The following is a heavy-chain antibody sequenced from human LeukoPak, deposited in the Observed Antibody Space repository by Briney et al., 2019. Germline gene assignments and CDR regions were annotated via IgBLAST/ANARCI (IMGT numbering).Heavy chain of an antibody. D-gene: IGHD6-6*01. CDR2: IYYSGNT. Sequence: SETLSLTCSVSGGSISSYYWSWIRQPPGKGLEWVGYIYYSGNTKYNPSLKSRVTISVDTSKNQFSLKLSSVTAADTAVYYCARLSSLANIAARGRTWLDPWGQGSLVTVSS. CDR1: GGSISSYY. CDR3: ARLSSLANIAARGRTWLDP. V-gene: IGHV4-59*01. J-gene: IGHJ5*02.